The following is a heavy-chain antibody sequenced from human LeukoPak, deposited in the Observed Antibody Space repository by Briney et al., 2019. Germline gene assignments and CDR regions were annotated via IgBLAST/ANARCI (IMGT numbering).Heavy chain of an antibody. J-gene: IGHJ6*03. V-gene: IGHV4-4*07. CDR3: ARQADYYDSSGPEWDYYYYYMDV. CDR2: IYTSGST. D-gene: IGHD3-22*01. CDR1: GGSISSYY. Sequence: SETLSLTCTVSGGSISSYYWSWIRQPAGKGQEGIGRIYTSGSTNYNPSLKSRVTMSVDTSKNQFSLKLSSVTAADTAVYYCARQADYYDSSGPEWDYYYYYMDVWGKGTTVTVSS.